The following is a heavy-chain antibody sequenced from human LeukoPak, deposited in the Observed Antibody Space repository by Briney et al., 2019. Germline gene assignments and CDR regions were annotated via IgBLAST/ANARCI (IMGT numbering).Heavy chain of an antibody. CDR3: AKLPREYCSSTSCPNWFDT. J-gene: IGHJ5*02. CDR1: GFTFSAYA. V-gene: IGHV3-23*01. D-gene: IGHD2-2*01. CDR2: LSASGGTT. Sequence: GGSLRLSWSASGFTFSAYAMTWVRQAPGEGLEWVSALSASGGTTYYADSVKGRFTTSRDNSKNTLYLQMNSLRAEDTAIYYCAKLPREYCSSTSCPNWFDTWGLGTLVTVSS.